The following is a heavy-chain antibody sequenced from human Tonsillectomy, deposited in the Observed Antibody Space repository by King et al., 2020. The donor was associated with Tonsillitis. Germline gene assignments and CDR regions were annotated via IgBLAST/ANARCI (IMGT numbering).Heavy chain of an antibody. V-gene: IGHV3-9*01. Sequence: QLVQSGGGLVQPGGSLRLSCAAAGFTFDDSAMHWVRQAPGKGLEWVSGISWNSDITGYADSVKGRVTISRDNAKNSLYLQMNSLTPEDTALYYCAKDPTGYKGGWYYFDYWGQGTLVTVSS. CDR1: GFTFDDSA. CDR2: ISWNSDIT. CDR3: AKDPTGYKGGWYYFDY. J-gene: IGHJ4*02. D-gene: IGHD6-19*01.